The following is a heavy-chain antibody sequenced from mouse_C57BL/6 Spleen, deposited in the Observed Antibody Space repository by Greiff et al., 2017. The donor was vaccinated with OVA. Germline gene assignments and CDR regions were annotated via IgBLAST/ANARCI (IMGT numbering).Heavy chain of an antibody. CDR3: ARGGTTVAWYFDV. CDR1: GYTFTDYY. V-gene: IGHV1-19*01. Sequence: DVQLQESGPVLVKPGASVKMSCKASGYTFTDYYMNWVKQSHGKSLEWIGVINPYNGGTSYNQKFKGKATLTVDKSSSTAYMELNSLTSEDSAVYYCARGGTTVAWYFDVWGTGTTVTVSS. D-gene: IGHD1-1*01. CDR2: INPYNGGT. J-gene: IGHJ1*03.